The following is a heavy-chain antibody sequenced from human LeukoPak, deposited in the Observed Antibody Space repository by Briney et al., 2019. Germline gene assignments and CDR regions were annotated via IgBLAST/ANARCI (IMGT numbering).Heavy chain of an antibody. V-gene: IGHV3-64*01. D-gene: IGHD4-23*01. CDR2: ISSNGSST. Sequence: PGGSLRLSCAASGFTFSRYAMHWVRQAPGKGLEYVSAISSNGSSTYYANSVKGRFTISRDNSKNTLYLQMGSLRAEDMAVYYCASGGGGGDYWSQGTLVTVSS. CDR1: GFTFSRYA. CDR3: ASGGGGGDY. J-gene: IGHJ4*02.